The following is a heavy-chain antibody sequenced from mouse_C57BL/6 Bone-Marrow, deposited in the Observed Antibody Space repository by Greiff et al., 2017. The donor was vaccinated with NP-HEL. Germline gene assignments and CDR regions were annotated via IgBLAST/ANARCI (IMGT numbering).Heavy chain of an antibody. CDR1: GFSLTSYG. J-gene: IGHJ4*01. CDR3: AKNLEVYYYGSSYPWAMDY. CDR2: IWRGGST. V-gene: IGHV2-5*01. Sequence: QVQLQQSGPGLVQPSQSLSITCTVSGFSLTSYGVHWVRQSPGKGLEWLGVIWRGGSTDYNAAFMSRLSITKDNSKSQVFFKMNSLQADDTAIYYCAKNLEVYYYGSSYPWAMDYWGQGTSVTVSS. D-gene: IGHD1-1*01.